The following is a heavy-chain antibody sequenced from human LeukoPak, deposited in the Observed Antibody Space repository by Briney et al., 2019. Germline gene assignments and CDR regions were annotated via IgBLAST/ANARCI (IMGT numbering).Heavy chain of an antibody. J-gene: IGHJ4*02. D-gene: IGHD3-22*01. CDR2: IYPGDSDT. Sequence: GESPKISCKGSGYRFSNYWIGWVRQMPGKGLELVGAIYPGDSDTRYSPSFQGQVTISADKSITTAYLQWTSLRASDTATYFCTRQGVYYSDSSAFYYWGQGTLVTVSS. V-gene: IGHV5-51*01. CDR1: GYRFSNYW. CDR3: TRQGVYYSDSSAFYY.